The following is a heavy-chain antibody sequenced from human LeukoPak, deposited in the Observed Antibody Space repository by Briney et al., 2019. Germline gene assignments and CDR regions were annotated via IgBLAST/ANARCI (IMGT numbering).Heavy chain of an antibody. J-gene: IGHJ5*02. D-gene: IGHD6-19*01. CDR3: AKGTYSRGWDP. CDR2: VSGSGVTT. V-gene: IGHV3-23*01. CDR1: EFAFSSYA. Sequence: GGSLRLSCAASEFAFSSYAMNWVRQAPGKGLEWVSSVSGSGVTTYYADSVKGRFTISRDNSKNTLYLQMNSLRAEDTGVYYCAKGTYSRGWDPWGQGTLVTVSS.